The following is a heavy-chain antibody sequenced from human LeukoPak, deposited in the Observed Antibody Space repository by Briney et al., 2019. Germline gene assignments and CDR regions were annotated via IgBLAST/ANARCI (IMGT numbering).Heavy chain of an antibody. CDR2: IRYDGSNK. CDR3: ARRCCSSTSCYSDY. J-gene: IGHJ4*02. Sequence: PGGSLRLSCAASLFTFSSYVMHWVRQAPAKGLEWVAFIRYDGSNKYYADSVKGRFTISRDNSKNTLYLQMNSLRAEGAAVYYCARRCCSSTSCYSDYWGQGTLVTVSS. D-gene: IGHD2-2*02. CDR1: LFTFSSYV. V-gene: IGHV3-30*02.